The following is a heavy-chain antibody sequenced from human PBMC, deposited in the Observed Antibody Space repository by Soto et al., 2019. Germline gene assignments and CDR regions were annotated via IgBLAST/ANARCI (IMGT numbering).Heavy chain of an antibody. V-gene: IGHV6-1*01. CDR3: ARVSIIGSYSHFDY. J-gene: IGHJ4*01. D-gene: IGHD1-26*01. CDR2: TYYTSKWYN. Sequence: SQTLSPTCVLSRDSVSTNRAAWDSVRRTPSGGLEWLARTYYTSKWYNDYAVSVKSRITINADTSKNQFSLQLNSVTPEDTAVYYCARVSIIGSYSHFDYWGQGTLVTVSS. CDR1: RDSVSTNRAA.